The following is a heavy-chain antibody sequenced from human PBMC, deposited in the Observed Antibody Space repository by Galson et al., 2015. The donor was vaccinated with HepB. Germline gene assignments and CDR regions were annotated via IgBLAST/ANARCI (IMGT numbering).Heavy chain of an antibody. J-gene: IGHJ4*02. V-gene: IGHV3-30-3*01. Sequence: LRLSCAASGFIFNTYSMHWVRQAPGKGLEWVAALTSAGDREYYADSVTGRFSISRDNSKNILYLQINSLRTEDTAVYYCARGAMGRGSGSYSAFDYWGQGTLVTVSS. CDR3: ARGAMGRGSGSYSAFDY. CDR2: LTSAGDRE. D-gene: IGHD1-26*01. CDR1: GFIFNTYS.